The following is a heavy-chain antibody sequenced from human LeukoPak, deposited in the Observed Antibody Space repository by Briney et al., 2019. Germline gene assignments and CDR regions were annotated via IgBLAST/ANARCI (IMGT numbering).Heavy chain of an antibody. CDR2: ISGYNHDT. CDR3: ARDDSSAYVSGY. Sequence: ASVKVSCKASGYTFTGYYMHWVRQAPGQGLEWMGWISGYNHDTSYPQKLQGRVTMTTDTSTSTAYMELSRLRSDDTAVYYCARDDSSAYVSGYWGQGTLVTVSS. V-gene: IGHV1/OR15-2*01. J-gene: IGHJ4*02. CDR1: GYTFTGYY. D-gene: IGHD3-22*01.